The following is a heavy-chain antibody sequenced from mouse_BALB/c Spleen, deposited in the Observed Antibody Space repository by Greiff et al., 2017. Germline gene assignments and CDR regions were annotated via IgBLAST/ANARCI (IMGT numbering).Heavy chain of an antibody. Sequence: QVQLKESGPGLVAPSQSLSITCTVSGFSLTDYGVSWIRQPPGKGLEWLGVIWGGGSTYYNSALKSRLSISKDNSKSQVFLKMNSLQTDDTAMYDCAKQYDGNSYAMDYWGQGTSVTVSS. CDR2: IWGGGST. J-gene: IGHJ4*01. CDR1: GFSLTDYG. CDR3: AKQYDGNSYAMDY. D-gene: IGHD2-3*01. V-gene: IGHV2-6-5*01.